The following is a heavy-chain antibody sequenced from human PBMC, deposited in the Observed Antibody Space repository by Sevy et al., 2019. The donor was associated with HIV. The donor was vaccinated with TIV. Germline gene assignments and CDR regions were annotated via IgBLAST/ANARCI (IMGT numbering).Heavy chain of an antibody. CDR1: GFTFSYYS. Sequence: GGSLRLSCAASGFTFSYYSMNWVRQAPGKGLEWVSSISSSGSYIYYADSVKGRFTISRDNAKNSLYLQMNSLRAEDTAVYYCASPLDYYDSPSAYWGQGTLVTVSS. CDR2: ISSSGSYI. V-gene: IGHV3-21*01. CDR3: ASPLDYYDSPSAY. J-gene: IGHJ4*02. D-gene: IGHD3-22*01.